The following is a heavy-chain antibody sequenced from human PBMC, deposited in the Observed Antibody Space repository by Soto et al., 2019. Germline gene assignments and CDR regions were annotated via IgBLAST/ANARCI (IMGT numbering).Heavy chain of an antibody. V-gene: IGHV3-49*03. CDR2: IRSKAYGGTT. D-gene: IGHD2-2*01. Sequence: GGSLRLSCTASGFTFGDYAMSWFRQAPGKGLEWVGFIRSKAYGGTTEYAASVKGRFTISRDDSKSIAYLQMNSLKTEDTAVYYCTRWDIVVVPAVEAYFDYWGQGTLVTVSS. J-gene: IGHJ4*02. CDR3: TRWDIVVVPAVEAYFDY. CDR1: GFTFGDYA.